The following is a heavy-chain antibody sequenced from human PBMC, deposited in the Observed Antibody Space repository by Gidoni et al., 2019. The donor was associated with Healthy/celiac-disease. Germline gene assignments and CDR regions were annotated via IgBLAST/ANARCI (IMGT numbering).Heavy chain of an antibody. CDR3: AKDRYDSSGYYSDYYYGMDV. CDR2: ISSSGSST. J-gene: IGHJ6*02. V-gene: IGHV3-23*01. Sequence: EVQLFESGGGLVQPGVSLKHPYTASGFTFSSYAMSWVRQAHGKGLEWVSAISSSGSSTYYADSVKGRFNISRDNSKNTLYLQMNSLRAEDTAVYYCAKDRYDSSGYYSDYYYGMDVWGQGTTVTVSS. CDR1: GFTFSSYA. D-gene: IGHD3-22*01.